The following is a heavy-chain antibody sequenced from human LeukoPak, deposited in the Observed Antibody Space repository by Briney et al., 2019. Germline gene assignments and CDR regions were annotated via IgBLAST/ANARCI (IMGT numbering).Heavy chain of an antibody. V-gene: IGHV4-34*01. Sequence: SETLSLTCAVYGGSFSGYYWSWIRQPPGKGLEWIGEINHSGSTNYNPSLKSRVTISVDTSKNQFSLKLSSVTAADTAVYYCARGRRTYYDSSGCYHLDYWGQGTLVTVSS. CDR2: INHSGST. D-gene: IGHD3-22*01. CDR3: ARGRRTYYDSSGCYHLDY. J-gene: IGHJ4*02. CDR1: GGSFSGYY.